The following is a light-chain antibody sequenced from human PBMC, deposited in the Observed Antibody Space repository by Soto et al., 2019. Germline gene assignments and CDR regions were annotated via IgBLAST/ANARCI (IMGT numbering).Light chain of an antibody. Sequence: QSVLTQPPSVSGAPGQRVTISCTGSSSNIGAGYDVHWYQQLPGTAPKLLIYDNTNRPSGVPDRFSGSKSGTSASLAITGLQADDEADYYCQSFDSSLSAPYVLFGGGTKLTVL. J-gene: IGLJ2*01. CDR3: QSFDSSLSAPYVL. CDR2: DNT. V-gene: IGLV1-40*01. CDR1: SSNIGAGYD.